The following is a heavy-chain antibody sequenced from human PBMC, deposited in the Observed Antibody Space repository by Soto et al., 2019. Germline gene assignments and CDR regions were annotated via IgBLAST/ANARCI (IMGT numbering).Heavy chain of an antibody. Sequence: PGGSLRLSCAASGFTFSGYSMFWVRQAPGKGLEYVSAINTNGVNTFYAKSVKGRFTISRDNSKNTMYLQMGSLRSDDTAVYYCARDRYGYYFDYWGQGTLVTVSS. V-gene: IGHV3-64*01. J-gene: IGHJ4*02. D-gene: IGHD1-1*01. CDR1: GFTFSGYS. CDR2: INTNGVNT. CDR3: ARDRYGYYFDY.